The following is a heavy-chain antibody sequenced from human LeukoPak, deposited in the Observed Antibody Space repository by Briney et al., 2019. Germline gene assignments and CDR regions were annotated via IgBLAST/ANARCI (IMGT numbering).Heavy chain of an antibody. Sequence: PSETLSLTCTVSGGSISSISYYWGWIRQPPGKGLEWIGSIYYSGSTYYNPSLKSRVTISVDTSKNQFSLKLSSVTAADTAVYYCARLGYSYGYAEDYWGQGTLVTVSS. J-gene: IGHJ4*02. CDR3: ARLGYSYGYAEDY. V-gene: IGHV4-39*01. D-gene: IGHD5-18*01. CDR1: GGSISSISYY. CDR2: IYYSGST.